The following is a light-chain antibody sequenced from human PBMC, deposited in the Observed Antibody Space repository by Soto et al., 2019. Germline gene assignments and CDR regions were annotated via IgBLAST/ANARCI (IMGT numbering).Light chain of an antibody. CDR2: DVS. CDR1: QTLLRGY. CDR3: QQYNNWPPIT. V-gene: IGKV3D-15*01. Sequence: EIMLTQSPATVSLSPGETATLSCGASQTLLRGYLAWYQQRPGLAPRLIIYDVSKRATDIPDRFSGSGSGTEFTLTISSLQSEDFAVYYCQQYNNWPPITFGQGTRLEI. J-gene: IGKJ5*01.